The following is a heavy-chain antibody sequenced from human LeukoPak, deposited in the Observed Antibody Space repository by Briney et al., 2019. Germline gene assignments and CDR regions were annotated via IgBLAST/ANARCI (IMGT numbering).Heavy chain of an antibody. D-gene: IGHD3-3*01. V-gene: IGHV4-39*07. Sequence: PSETLSLICTVSGGSISSSSYHWGWIRQPPGKGLEWIGSIYYSGSTYYNPSLKSRVTISVDTSKNQFSLKLSSVNAADTAVYYCARNLPSKNYDVWSGYLYSNYEGSRFDYWGQGTLVTVSS. CDR1: GGSISSSSYH. CDR2: IYYSGST. CDR3: ARNLPSKNYDVWSGYLYSNYEGSRFDY. J-gene: IGHJ4*02.